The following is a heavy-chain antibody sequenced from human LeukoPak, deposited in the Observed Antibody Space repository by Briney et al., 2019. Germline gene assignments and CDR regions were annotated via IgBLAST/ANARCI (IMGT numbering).Heavy chain of an antibody. CDR3: ARGGYSSGWGAFDI. J-gene: IGHJ3*02. CDR1: GYTFTGYY. CDR2: INPNSGGT. Sequence: ASVKVSCKASGYTFTGYYMHWVRQAPGQGLEWMGWINPNSGGTNYAQKFQGWATMTRDTSISTAYMELSRLRFDDTAVYYCARGGYSSGWGAFDIWGQGTMVTVSS. V-gene: IGHV1-2*04. D-gene: IGHD6-19*01.